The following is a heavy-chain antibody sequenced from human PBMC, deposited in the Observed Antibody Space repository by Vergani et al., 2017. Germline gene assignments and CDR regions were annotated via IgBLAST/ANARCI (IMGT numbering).Heavy chain of an antibody. CDR2: ISAYNGNT. CDR1: GYSFTSYG. J-gene: IGHJ5*02. Sequence: VQLVQSGAEVKKPGESLKISCQISGYSFTSYGISWVRQAPGQGLEWMGWISAYNGNTNYAQKLQGRVTMTTDTSTSTAYMELRSLRSDDTAVYYCASLGGSGWYDRNWFDPWGQGTLVTVSS. D-gene: IGHD6-19*01. CDR3: ASLGGSGWYDRNWFDP. V-gene: IGHV1-18*01.